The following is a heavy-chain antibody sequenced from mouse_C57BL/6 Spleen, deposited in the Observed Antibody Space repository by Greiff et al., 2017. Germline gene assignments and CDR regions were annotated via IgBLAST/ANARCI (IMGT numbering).Heavy chain of an antibody. J-gene: IGHJ3*01. CDR2: INPSTGGT. CDR1: GYSFTGYY. Sequence: VQLQQSGPELVKPGASVKISCKASGYSFTGYYMNWVKQSPEKSLEWIGEINPSTGGTTYNQKFKAKATLTVDKSSSTAYMQLKSLTSEDSAVYYWAMWADSDWVAYWGQGTLVTVSA. V-gene: IGHV1-42*01. CDR3: AMWADSDWVAY.